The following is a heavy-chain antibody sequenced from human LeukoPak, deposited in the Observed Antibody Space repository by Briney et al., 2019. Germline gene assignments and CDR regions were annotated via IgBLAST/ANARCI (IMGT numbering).Heavy chain of an antibody. Sequence: GGSLRLSCAASGFTFSSYSMNWVRQAPGKGLEWVSSISSSSSYIYYADSVKGRFTISRDNAKNSLYLQMNSLRAEDTAVYYCASLGCSGGSCYSSYYYYYGMDVWGQGTMVTVSS. V-gene: IGHV3-21*04. D-gene: IGHD2-15*01. CDR1: GFTFSSYS. CDR3: ASLGCSGGSCYSSYYYYYGMDV. CDR2: ISSSSSYI. J-gene: IGHJ6*02.